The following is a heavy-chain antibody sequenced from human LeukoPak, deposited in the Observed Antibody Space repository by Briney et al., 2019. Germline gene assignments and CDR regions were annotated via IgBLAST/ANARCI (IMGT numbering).Heavy chain of an antibody. CDR1: GYTFTGYY. V-gene: IGHV1-2*02. D-gene: IGHD7-27*01. CDR3: ARALRSTGDRLFDY. J-gene: IGHJ4*02. Sequence: ASVKVSCKASGYTFTGYYMHWVRQAPGQGLEWMGWINPNSGGTNYAQKFRGRVTMTRDTSISTAYMELSRLRSDDTAVYYCARALRSTGDRLFDYWGQGTLVTVSS. CDR2: INPNSGGT.